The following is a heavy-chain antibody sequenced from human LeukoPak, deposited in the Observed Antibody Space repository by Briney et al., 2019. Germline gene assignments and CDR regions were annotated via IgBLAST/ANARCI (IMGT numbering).Heavy chain of an antibody. CDR3: ARHEVGYYYGSGSYYRSYYFDY. D-gene: IGHD3-10*01. Sequence: GESLKISCKGSGYSFTSYWISWVRQMPGKGLEWMGRIDPSDSYTNYSPSFQGHVTISADKSISTAYLQWSSLKASGTAMYYCARHEVGYYYGSGSYYRSYYFDYWGQGTLVTVSS. J-gene: IGHJ4*02. CDR1: GYSFTSYW. V-gene: IGHV5-10-1*01. CDR2: IDPSDSYT.